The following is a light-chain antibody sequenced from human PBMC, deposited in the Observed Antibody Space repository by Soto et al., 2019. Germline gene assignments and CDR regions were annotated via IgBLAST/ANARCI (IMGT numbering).Light chain of an antibody. Sequence: TLSLSPGERATLSCMASQSVSNNYLAWCQQKPGQAPRLLIYGASNRATGIPDRFSGSGSGTDFTLTICRLEDDGIRVYYWVSACMLSRFAQGTNLDIK. J-gene: IGKJ2*01. V-gene: IGKV3-20*01. CDR3: VSACMLSR. CDR2: GAS. CDR1: QSVSNNY.